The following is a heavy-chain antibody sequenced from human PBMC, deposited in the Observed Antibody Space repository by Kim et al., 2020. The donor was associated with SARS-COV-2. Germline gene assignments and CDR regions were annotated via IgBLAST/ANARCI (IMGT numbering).Heavy chain of an antibody. Sequence: SETLSLTCTVSGGSISSYYWSWIRQPPGKGLEWIGYIYYSGSTNYNPSLKSRVTISVDTSKNQFSLKLSSVTAADTAVYYCAGLHDYGDRAFDYWGQGTLVTVSS. V-gene: IGHV4-59*01. D-gene: IGHD4-17*01. CDR3: AGLHDYGDRAFDY. CDR2: IYYSGST. J-gene: IGHJ4*02. CDR1: GGSISSYY.